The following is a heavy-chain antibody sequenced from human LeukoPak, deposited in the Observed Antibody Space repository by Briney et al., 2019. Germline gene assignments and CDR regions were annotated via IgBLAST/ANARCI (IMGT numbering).Heavy chain of an antibody. D-gene: IGHD3-22*01. CDR2: INHSGST. Sequence: SETLSLTCAVYGGSSSGYYWSWIRQPPGKGLEWIGEINHSGSTNYNPSLKSRVTISVDTSKNQFSLKLSSVTAADTAVYYCARSQYYYDSSGYYYHWGQGTLVTVSS. J-gene: IGHJ4*02. V-gene: IGHV4-34*01. CDR3: ARSQYYYDSSGYYYH. CDR1: GGSSSGYY.